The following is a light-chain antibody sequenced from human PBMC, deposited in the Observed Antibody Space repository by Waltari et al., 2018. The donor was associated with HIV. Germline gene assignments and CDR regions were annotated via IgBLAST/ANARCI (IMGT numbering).Light chain of an antibody. CDR3: QSYDSSLNVI. CDR1: NSNIGAGYG. CDR2: AIN. J-gene: IGLJ2*01. V-gene: IGLV1-40*01. Sequence: QSVLTQPPSVSGAPGQRVTIPCTGSNSNIGAGYGVTWYQHLPGAAPNLLIYAINNRSSGVPDRFSGSKSGTSASLAITGLQVEDEGDYFCQSYDSSLNVIFGGGTKLTVL.